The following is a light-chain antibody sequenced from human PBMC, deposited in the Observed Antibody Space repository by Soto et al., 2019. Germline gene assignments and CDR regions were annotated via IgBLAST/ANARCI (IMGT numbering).Light chain of an antibody. J-gene: IGKJ5*01. Sequence: EIMMTQSPATLSVSPGERATLSCRASQSVRNNLAWYQQKPGQAPRLLIYYASTRATGIPARFSGSGSGTEFTLTISSPQSEYFALYYCQQYNNWPPITFGQGTRLEIK. CDR2: YAS. CDR3: QQYNNWPPIT. CDR1: QSVRNN. V-gene: IGKV3-15*01.